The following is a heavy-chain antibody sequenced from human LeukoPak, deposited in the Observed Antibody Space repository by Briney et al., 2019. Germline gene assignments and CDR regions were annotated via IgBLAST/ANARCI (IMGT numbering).Heavy chain of an antibody. CDR2: IAYDGSRA. Sequence: GGSLRLSCAGSGFTFGGYGMHWVRQTPGKGLEWVAVIAYDGSRAFYADSVEGRVTISRDNSKNTMSVQMDELRAEDTAVYYCTRYNNDHFDYWGQGTLVTVSS. CDR3: TRYNNDHFDY. CDR1: GFTFGGYG. D-gene: IGHD1-14*01. J-gene: IGHJ4*02. V-gene: IGHV3-33*01.